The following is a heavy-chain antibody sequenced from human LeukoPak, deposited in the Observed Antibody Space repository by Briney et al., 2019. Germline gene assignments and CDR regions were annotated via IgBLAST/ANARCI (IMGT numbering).Heavy chain of an antibody. D-gene: IGHD3-10*01. J-gene: IGHJ4*02. CDR3: ARDQGITMVRGVSSPGNDY. V-gene: IGHV1-69*04. Sequence: SVKVSCKASGGTFSSYTISWVRQAPGQGLEWMGRIIPILGIANYAQKFQGGVTITADKSTSTAYMELSSLRSEDTAVYYCARDQGITMVRGVSSPGNDYWGQGTLVTVSS. CDR1: GGTFSSYT. CDR2: IIPILGIA.